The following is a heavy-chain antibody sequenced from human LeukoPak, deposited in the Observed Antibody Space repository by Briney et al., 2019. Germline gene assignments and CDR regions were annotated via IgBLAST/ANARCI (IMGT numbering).Heavy chain of an antibody. CDR3: ARDDPAMVNRYYYGMDV. J-gene: IGHJ6*02. D-gene: IGHD5-18*01. Sequence: ASVKVSCKASGYTFTSYGISWVRQAPGQGLEWMGWISAYNGNTNYAQKLQGRVTMTTDTSTSTAYMELRSLRSDDTAVYYCARDDPAMVNRYYYGMDVWGQGTTVTVSS. CDR1: GYTFTSYG. CDR2: ISAYNGNT. V-gene: IGHV1-18*01.